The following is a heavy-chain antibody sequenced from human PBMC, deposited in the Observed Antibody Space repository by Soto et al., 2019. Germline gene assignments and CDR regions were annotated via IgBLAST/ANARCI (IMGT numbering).Heavy chain of an antibody. CDR2: ISYDGSNK. J-gene: IGHJ6*02. V-gene: IGHV3-30*18. CDR3: AKDYSYGMDV. CDR1: GFTFSSYG. Sequence: QSGGSLRLSCAASGFTFSSYGMHWVRQAPGKGLEWVAVISYDGSNKYYADSVKGRFTISRDNSKNTLYLQMNSLRAEDTAVYYCAKDYSYGMDVWGQGTTVTVSS.